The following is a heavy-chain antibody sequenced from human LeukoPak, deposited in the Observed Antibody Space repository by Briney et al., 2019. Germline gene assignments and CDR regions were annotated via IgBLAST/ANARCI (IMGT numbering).Heavy chain of an antibody. CDR1: GGSFSGYY. Sequence: SETLSLTCAVYGGSFSGYYWSWIRQPPGKGLEWIGEISHSGSTNYNPSLKSRVTISVDTSKNQFSLKLSSVTAADTAVYYCAAQYSGYVRLDYWGQGALVTVSS. CDR2: ISHSGST. J-gene: IGHJ4*02. CDR3: AAQYSGYVRLDY. V-gene: IGHV4-34*01. D-gene: IGHD5-12*01.